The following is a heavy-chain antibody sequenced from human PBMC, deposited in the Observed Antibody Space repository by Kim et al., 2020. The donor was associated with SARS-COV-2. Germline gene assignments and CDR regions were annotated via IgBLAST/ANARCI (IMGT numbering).Heavy chain of an antibody. CDR2: IYYSGST. J-gene: IGHJ1*01. D-gene: IGHD3-22*01. Sequence: SETLSLTCTVSGGSISSSSYYWGWIRQPPGKGLEWIGSIYYSGSTYYNPSLKSRVTISVDTSKNQFSLKLSSVTAADTAVYYCARDSYDSSGPGYFQHWGQGTLVTVSS. CDR3: ARDSYDSSGPGYFQH. CDR1: GGSISSSSYY. V-gene: IGHV4-39*07.